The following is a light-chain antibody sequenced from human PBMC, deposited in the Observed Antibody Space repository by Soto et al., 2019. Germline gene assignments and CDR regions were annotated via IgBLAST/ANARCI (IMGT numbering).Light chain of an antibody. CDR2: DAS. CDR1: QSVSSY. Sequence: EIVLTQSPATLSLSPGERATLSCRASQSVSSYLAWYHQKPGQAPRLLIYDASTRATGIPARFSGSGSGTDFTLTISSLEPEDFAVYYCQQRSNFGQGTKLEIK. J-gene: IGKJ2*01. CDR3: QQRSN. V-gene: IGKV3-11*01.